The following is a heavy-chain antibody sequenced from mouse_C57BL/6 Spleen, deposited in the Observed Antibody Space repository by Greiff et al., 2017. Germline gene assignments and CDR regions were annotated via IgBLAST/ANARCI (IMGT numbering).Heavy chain of an antibody. CDR2: INPSNGGT. D-gene: IGHD3-2*02. CDR3: ARRTAQATGFAY. V-gene: IGHV1-53*01. Sequence: VQLQQPGTELVKPGASVKLSCKASGYAFTSYWMHWVKQRPGQGLEWIGNINPSNGGTNYNEKFKSKATLTVDKSSNTAYMQLSSLTSEDSAVYYCARRTAQATGFAYWGQGTLVTVSA. J-gene: IGHJ3*01. CDR1: GYAFTSYW.